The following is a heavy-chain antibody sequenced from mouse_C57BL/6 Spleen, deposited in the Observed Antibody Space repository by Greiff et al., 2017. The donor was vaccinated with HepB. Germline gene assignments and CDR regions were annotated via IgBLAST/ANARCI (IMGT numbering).Heavy chain of an antibody. CDR3: ARDTQLRLRYYAMDY. D-gene: IGHD3-2*02. Sequence: QVQLQQPGAELVMPGASVKLSCKASGYTFTSYWMHWVKQRPGQGLEWIGEIDPSDSYTNYNQKFKGKSTLTVDKSSSTAYMQLSSLTSEDSAVYDCARDTQLRLRYYAMDYWGQGTSVTVSS. CDR1: GYTFTSYW. J-gene: IGHJ4*01. V-gene: IGHV1-69*01. CDR2: IDPSDSYT.